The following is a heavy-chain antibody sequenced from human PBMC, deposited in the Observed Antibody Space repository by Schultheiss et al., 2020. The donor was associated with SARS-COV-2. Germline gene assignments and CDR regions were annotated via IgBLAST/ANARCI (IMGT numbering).Heavy chain of an antibody. CDR1: GYTFTSYG. Sequence: ASVKVSCKASGYTFTSYGISWVRQAPGQGLEWMGWISAYNGNTNYAQKLQGRVTMTTDTSTSTAYMELSSLRSEDTAVYYCASVRGDYGHLDYWGQGTLVTVSS. D-gene: IGHD2-21*02. J-gene: IGHJ4*02. CDR3: ASVRGDYGHLDY. V-gene: IGHV1-18*04. CDR2: ISAYNGNT.